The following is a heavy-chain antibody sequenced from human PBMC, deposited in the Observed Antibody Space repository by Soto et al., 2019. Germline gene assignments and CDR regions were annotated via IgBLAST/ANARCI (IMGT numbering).Heavy chain of an antibody. CDR3: ARRDGMVFHY. J-gene: IGHJ4*02. CDR2: INNSGRT. Sequence: SETLSLTCTVSGGSISGYYWSWIRQPPGRGLEWIGYINNSGRTNYNPSLNGRVTISVDTSKNQFSLKLASVTAADTAVYYCARRDGMVFHYWGQGTLVTVS. D-gene: IGHD3-10*01. CDR1: GGSISGYY. V-gene: IGHV4-59*08.